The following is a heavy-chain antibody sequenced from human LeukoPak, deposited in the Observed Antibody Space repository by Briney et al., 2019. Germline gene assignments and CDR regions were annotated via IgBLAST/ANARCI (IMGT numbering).Heavy chain of an antibody. CDR2: INPSGGST. J-gene: IGHJ5*02. Sequence: GASVKVSCKASGYTFTSYYMHWVRQAPGQGLEWMGIINPSGGSTSYAQKFQGRVTMTRDMSTSTVYMELSSLRSEDTVVYYCARDFFVVTASYSNWFDPWGQGTLVTVSS. D-gene: IGHD2-21*02. CDR3: ARDFFVVTASYSNWFDP. CDR1: GYTFTSYY. V-gene: IGHV1-46*01.